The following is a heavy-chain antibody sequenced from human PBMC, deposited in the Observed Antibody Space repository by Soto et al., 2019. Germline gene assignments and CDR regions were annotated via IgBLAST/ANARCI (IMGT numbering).Heavy chain of an antibody. CDR3: ARGGASGSAVYNWFDP. D-gene: IGHD3-10*01. J-gene: IGHJ5*02. Sequence: SETLSLTCSVTGASVSSHSWSWIRQSPGKGLEWIGYIHYSGGTNYTPSLRSRVTISVETSKNQLSLNLTSLTAADTAVYYCARGGASGSAVYNWFDPWGQGTLVTVSS. CDR2: IHYSGGT. CDR1: GASVSSHS. V-gene: IGHV4-59*02.